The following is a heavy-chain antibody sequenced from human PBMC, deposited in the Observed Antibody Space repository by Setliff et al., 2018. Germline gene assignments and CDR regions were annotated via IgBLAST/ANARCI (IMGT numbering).Heavy chain of an antibody. Sequence: GGSLRLSCVVSGFSFSNYGMTWVRQAPGKGLEWISYIDISSTTIYYADSVKGRFTISRDNAKNSLYLQMNSLRAGDTAVYYCARVGRERSNGECYSTTPCYSYYMDVWGKGTTVTVSS. CDR1: GFSFSNYG. J-gene: IGHJ6*03. CDR2: IDISSTTI. D-gene: IGHD2-8*01. V-gene: IGHV3-48*01. CDR3: ARVGRERSNGECYSTTPCYSYYMDV.